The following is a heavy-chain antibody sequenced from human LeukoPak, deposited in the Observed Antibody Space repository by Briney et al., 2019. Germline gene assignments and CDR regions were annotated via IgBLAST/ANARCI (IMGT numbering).Heavy chain of an antibody. V-gene: IGHV1-2*02. J-gene: IGHJ4*02. CDR2: INPNSGGT. D-gene: IGHD5-12*01. CDR3: ARDFGTDIVATIGIGFDY. Sequence: GASVKVSCKASGYTFTGYYIHWVRQAPGQGLEWMGWINPNSGGTNYAQKFQGRVTMTRGTSISTAYMELSRLRSDDTAVYYCARDFGTDIVATIGIGFDYWGQGTLVTVSS. CDR1: GYTFTGYY.